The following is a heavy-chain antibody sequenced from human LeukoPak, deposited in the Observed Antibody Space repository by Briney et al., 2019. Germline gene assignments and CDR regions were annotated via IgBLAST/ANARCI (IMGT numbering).Heavy chain of an antibody. Sequence: GGSLRLSCAASGFTFSSNYMSWVRQAPGKGLEWVSVIYSGGSTYYSDSVTGRFTISRDNSKNTLYLQMNSLRAEDTAVYYCARLYYYGRAGDYWGQGTLVTVSS. CDR2: IYSGGST. J-gene: IGHJ4*02. CDR3: ARLYYYGRAGDY. D-gene: IGHD3-10*01. V-gene: IGHV3-53*01. CDR1: GFTFSSNY.